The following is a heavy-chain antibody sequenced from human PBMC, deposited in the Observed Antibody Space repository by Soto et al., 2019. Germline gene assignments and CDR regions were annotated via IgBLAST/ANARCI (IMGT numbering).Heavy chain of an antibody. J-gene: IGHJ4*02. Sequence: QVPLVESGGGVVQPGRSLRLSCAASGFTFSSYAMHWVRQAPGKGLEWVAVISYDGSNKYYADSVKGRFTISRDNSKNTLYLQMNSLRAEDTAVYYCARGVAVAGTDRWGQGTLVTVSS. V-gene: IGHV3-30-3*01. CDR1: GFTFSSYA. D-gene: IGHD6-19*01. CDR3: ARGVAVAGTDR. CDR2: ISYDGSNK.